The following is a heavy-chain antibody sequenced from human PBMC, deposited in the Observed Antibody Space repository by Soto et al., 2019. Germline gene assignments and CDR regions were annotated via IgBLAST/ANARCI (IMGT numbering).Heavy chain of an antibody. V-gene: IGHV3-30*03. CDR2: ISQDGSNK. CDR3: ARDYDFWSGSSYYGMDV. J-gene: IGHJ6*02. D-gene: IGHD3-3*01. CDR1: GFTFSIYG. Sequence: QVQLVESGGGVVQPGRSLRLSCAASGFTFSIYGIHWVRQAPGKGLEWVAVISQDGSNKYYADSVKGRFTISRDNSKKTMYLQMSSLRGEATDVYYCARDYDFWSGSSYYGMDVWGQGTTVTVSS.